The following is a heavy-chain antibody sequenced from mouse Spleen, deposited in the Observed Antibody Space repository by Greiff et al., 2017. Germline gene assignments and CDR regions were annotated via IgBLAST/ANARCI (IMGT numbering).Heavy chain of an antibody. CDR1: GFNIKDTY. CDR2: IDPANGNT. V-gene: IGHV14-3*02. Sequence: VQLQQSGAELVKPGASVKLSCTASGFNIKDTYMHWVKQRPEQGLEWIGRIDPANGNTKYDPKFQGKATITADTSSNTAYLQLSSLTSEDTAVYYCARWYDAGYFDYWGQGTTLTVSS. J-gene: IGHJ2*01. D-gene: IGHD2-14*01. CDR3: ARWYDAGYFDY.